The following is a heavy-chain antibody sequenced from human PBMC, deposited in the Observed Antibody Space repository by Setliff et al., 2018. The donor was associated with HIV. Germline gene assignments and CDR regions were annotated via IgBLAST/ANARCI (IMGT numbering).Heavy chain of an antibody. D-gene: IGHD5-12*01. V-gene: IGHV3-23*01. Sequence: PGGSLRLSCAASGFTFSSYEMTWVRQAPGKGLEWVSSISNNGGKTYYADSEKGRFTISRDNSKNTLYLQMNSLRAEDTAVYYCAKDPRAAVATICDYWGQGTLVTVSS. J-gene: IGHJ4*02. CDR1: GFTFSSYE. CDR3: AKDPRAAVATICDY. CDR2: ISNNGGKT.